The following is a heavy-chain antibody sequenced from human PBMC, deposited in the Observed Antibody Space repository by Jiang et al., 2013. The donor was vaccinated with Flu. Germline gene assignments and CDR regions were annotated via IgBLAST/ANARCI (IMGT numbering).Heavy chain of an antibody. CDR3: ARYDYDSSGYFYDAFDI. D-gene: IGHD3-22*01. V-gene: IGHV1-69*01. J-gene: IGHJ3*02. Sequence: RQAPRTRALSGWEGVIPIFGTANYAQKFQGRVTITADESTSTAYMELSSLRSEDTAVYYCARYDYDSSGYFYDAFDIWGQGTMVTVSS. CDR2: VIPIFGTA.